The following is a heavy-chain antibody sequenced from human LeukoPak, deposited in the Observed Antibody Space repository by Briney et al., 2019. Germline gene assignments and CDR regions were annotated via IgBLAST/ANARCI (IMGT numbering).Heavy chain of an antibody. D-gene: IGHD5-12*01. CDR1: GPSMSRYY. V-gene: IGHV4-59*01. Sequence: AETLSHTCSVSGPSMSRYYWSWIRQPPARVLEWIGYIFHTGRTRYNPSLESRVTISLDTSKSHFSLKVSSVTAADTAVYYCANSGGYDSAVYFPQWGQGTLVTVSP. J-gene: IGHJ1*01. CDR3: ANSGGYDSAVYFPQ. CDR2: IFHTGRT.